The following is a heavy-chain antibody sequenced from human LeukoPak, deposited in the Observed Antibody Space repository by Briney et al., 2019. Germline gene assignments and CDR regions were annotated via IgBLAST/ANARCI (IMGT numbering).Heavy chain of an antibody. J-gene: IGHJ2*01. D-gene: IGHD1-26*01. CDR1: GYTLTELS. CDR2: FDPEDGET. Sequence: ASVKVSCKVSGYTLTELSMHWVRQAPGKGLEWMGGFDPEDGETIYARKFQGRVTMTEDTSTDTAYMELSSLRSEDTAVYYCATQVGATDWYFDLWGRGTLVTVSS. V-gene: IGHV1-24*01. CDR3: ATQVGATDWYFDL.